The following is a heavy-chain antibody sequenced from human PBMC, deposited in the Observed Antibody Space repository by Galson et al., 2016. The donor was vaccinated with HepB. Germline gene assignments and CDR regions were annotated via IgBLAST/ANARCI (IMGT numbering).Heavy chain of an antibody. CDR1: GFTFTTYW. CDR2: IKEDGSEK. D-gene: IGHD1-7*01. CDR3: ARDGRQHELYSWFDP. Sequence: SLRLSCAASGFTFTTYWMSWVRQAPEKGLEWVANIKEDGSEKYYVDSVKGRFTISRDNAEKSLYLQMNGLRAEDSAVYYCARDGRQHELYSWFDPWGQGTLATVSS. V-gene: IGHV3-7*03. J-gene: IGHJ5*02.